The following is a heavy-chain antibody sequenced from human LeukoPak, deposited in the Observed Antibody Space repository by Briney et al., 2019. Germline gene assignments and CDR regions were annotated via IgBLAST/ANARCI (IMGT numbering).Heavy chain of an antibody. Sequence: GGSLRLSCAASGFTFSTYAMSWVRQAPGRGLEWVSAVSDSGSGTYYADSMKGRFTISRDNSKNTLYPQMTSLRAEDTALYYCARGIWFGELSTFDYWGQGTLVTVSS. D-gene: IGHD3-10*01. CDR1: GFTFSTYA. V-gene: IGHV3-23*01. CDR2: VSDSGSGT. CDR3: ARGIWFGELSTFDY. J-gene: IGHJ4*02.